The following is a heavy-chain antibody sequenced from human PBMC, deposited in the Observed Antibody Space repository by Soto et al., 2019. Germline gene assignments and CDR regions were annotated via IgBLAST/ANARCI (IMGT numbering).Heavy chain of an antibody. D-gene: IGHD1-7*01. J-gene: IGHJ4*02. Sequence: ASVKVSCKASGYTFTIYGINWVRQAPGQGLEWMGWISPDNGNTNYAQKLQGRVTMTTDTSTSTAYMELRSLRSEDTAVYYCAKSSRTTDWGQGTLVTVSS. V-gene: IGHV1-18*01. CDR2: ISPDNGNT. CDR3: AKSSRTTD. CDR1: GYTFTIYG.